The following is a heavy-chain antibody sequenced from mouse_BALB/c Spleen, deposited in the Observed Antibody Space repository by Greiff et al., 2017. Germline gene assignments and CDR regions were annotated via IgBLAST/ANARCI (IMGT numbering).Heavy chain of an antibody. CDR2: IYPSDSYT. V-gene: IGHV1-69*02. D-gene: IGHD2-14*01. CDR1: GYTFTSYW. Sequence: VQLQQSGAELVRPGASVKLSCKASGYTFTSYWINWVKQRPGQGLEWIGNIYPSDSYTNYNQKFKDKATLTVDKSPSTAYMQLSSPTSEDSAVYYCTRGYGEGYYYAMDYWGQGTSVTVSS. J-gene: IGHJ4*01. CDR3: TRGYGEGYYYAMDY.